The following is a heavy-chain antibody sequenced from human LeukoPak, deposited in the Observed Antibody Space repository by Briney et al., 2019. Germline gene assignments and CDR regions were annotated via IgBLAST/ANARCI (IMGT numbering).Heavy chain of an antibody. CDR1: GFTFSSYS. J-gene: IGHJ5*02. CDR3: ARDQGSGWYDWFDP. D-gene: IGHD6-19*01. CDR2: ISSSSSYI. Sequence: GGSLRLSCAASGFTFSSYSMNWVRQAPGKGLEWVSSISSSSSYIYYADSVKGRFTISRDNAKNSLYLQMNSLRAEDTAVYYCARDQGSGWYDWFDPWGQGTLVTVSS. V-gene: IGHV3-21*01.